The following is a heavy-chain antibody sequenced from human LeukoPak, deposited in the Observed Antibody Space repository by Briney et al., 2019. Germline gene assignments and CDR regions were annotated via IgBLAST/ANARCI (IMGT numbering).Heavy chain of an antibody. CDR1: GFTFSSYS. Sequence: NPGGSLRLSCAASGFTFSSYSMNWVRQAPGKGLEWVSSISSSSSYIYYADSVKGRFTISRDNAKNSLYLQMNSLRAEDTAVYYCARARPGYLWGEGAFDIWGQGTMVTVSS. V-gene: IGHV3-21*01. CDR3: ARARPGYLWGEGAFDI. D-gene: IGHD3-16*01. CDR2: ISSSSSYI. J-gene: IGHJ3*02.